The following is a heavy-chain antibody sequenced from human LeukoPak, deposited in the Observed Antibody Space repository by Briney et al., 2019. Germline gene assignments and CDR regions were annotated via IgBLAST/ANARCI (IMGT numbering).Heavy chain of an antibody. CDR2: IWYDGSNK. CDR3: ARDDSGPRNKYYYESTGFYSRPYYLDY. J-gene: IGHJ4*02. V-gene: IGHV3-33*01. D-gene: IGHD3-22*01. Sequence: PGGSLRLSCAASGFTFSSYGTHWVRQAPGKGLEWVAVIWYDGSNKYYADSVKGRFTISRDNAKNSLFLQMDSLRAADTAVYYCARDDSGPRNKYYYESTGFYSRPYYLDYWGQGALVTVSS. CDR1: GFTFSSYG.